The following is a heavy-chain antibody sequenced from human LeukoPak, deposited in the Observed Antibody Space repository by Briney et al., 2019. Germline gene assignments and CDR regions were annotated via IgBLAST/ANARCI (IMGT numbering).Heavy chain of an antibody. J-gene: IGHJ4*02. CDR3: ATTSMVRGEQGFDY. D-gene: IGHD3-10*01. CDR1: GGTFSSYA. Sequence: SVKVSCKAPGGTFSSYAISWVRQAPGQGLEWMGRIIPILGIANYAQKFQGRVTITADKSTSTAYMELSSLRSEDTAVYYCATTSMVRGEQGFDYWGQGTLVTVSS. CDR2: IIPILGIA. V-gene: IGHV1-69*04.